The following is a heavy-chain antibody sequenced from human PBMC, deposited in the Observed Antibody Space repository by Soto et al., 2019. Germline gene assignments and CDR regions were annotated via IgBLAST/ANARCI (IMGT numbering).Heavy chain of an antibody. Sequence: GASVKVSCKASGGTFSSYTISWVRQAPGQGLEWMGRIIPSRGIANYAQKFQGRVTMTADTSTSTAYMELSSLRSEDTAVYYCARTLDYGGYVLLFDYWGQGTLVTVSS. J-gene: IGHJ4*02. V-gene: IGHV1-69*02. CDR1: GGTFSSYT. CDR3: ARTLDYGGYVLLFDY. D-gene: IGHD4-17*01. CDR2: IIPSRGIA.